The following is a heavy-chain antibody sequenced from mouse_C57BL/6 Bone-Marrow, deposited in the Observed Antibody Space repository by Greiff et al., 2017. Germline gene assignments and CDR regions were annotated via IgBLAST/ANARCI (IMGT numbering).Heavy chain of an antibody. CDR3: AIYGSSSFDY. Sequence: VQLMESGGGLEKPGGSLKLSCAASGFTFSSYTMSWVRQTPEKRLQWVAAMSGGGSYTYYPDTVKGRFPISRDNAKNNLYLQMSHLKSEDTAMYYCAIYGSSSFDYGVQGTTLTVSS. V-gene: IGHV5-4*01. CDR2: MSGGGSYT. D-gene: IGHD1-1*01. J-gene: IGHJ2*01. CDR1: GFTFSSYT.